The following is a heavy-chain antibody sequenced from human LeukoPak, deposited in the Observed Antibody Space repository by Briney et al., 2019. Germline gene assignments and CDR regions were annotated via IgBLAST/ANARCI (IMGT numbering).Heavy chain of an antibody. CDR2: LNQDGSER. D-gene: IGHD3-10*01. V-gene: IGHV3-7*02. CDR3: AKCGSRSNFDY. Sequence: GGSLRLSCAASGFTFSSYWMSWVRQTPGKGLEWVAHLNQDGSERYYVDSVKGRFTISRENAKNSLYIQMNSLRAEDTAVYYCAKCGSRSNFDYWGQGILVTVSS. J-gene: IGHJ4*02. CDR1: GFTFSSYW.